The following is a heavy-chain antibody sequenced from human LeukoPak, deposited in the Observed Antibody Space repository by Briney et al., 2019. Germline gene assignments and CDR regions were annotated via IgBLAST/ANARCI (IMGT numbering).Heavy chain of an antibody. CDR3: ARVWYSGSYPVDY. CDR2: ISSSGRTI. D-gene: IGHD1-26*01. J-gene: IGHJ4*02. V-gene: IGHV3-11*01. CDR1: GFTFSDYY. Sequence: PGGALRLSCAGSGFTFSDYYMSWLGQAPGKGGEGVAYISSSGRTIYYADTVKGPFTISRDNAKHSLYLRMNSLRAEDMAVYYCARVWYSGSYPVDYWGQGTLVTVSS.